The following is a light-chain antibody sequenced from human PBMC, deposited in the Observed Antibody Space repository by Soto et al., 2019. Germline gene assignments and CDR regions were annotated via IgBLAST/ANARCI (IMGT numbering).Light chain of an antibody. CDR2: GAS. CDR1: QRVSSTS. V-gene: IGKV3-20*01. Sequence: EIVLTQSPGTLSLSPGERATLSCRASQRVSSTSFAWYLQKPGQPPRLLIYGASKRATGVPDRVSGSGSGTDFTLTINGLEPEDFAVYYCQHYASSPPGFTVGPGTTGDIK. J-gene: IGKJ3*01. CDR3: QHYASSPPGFT.